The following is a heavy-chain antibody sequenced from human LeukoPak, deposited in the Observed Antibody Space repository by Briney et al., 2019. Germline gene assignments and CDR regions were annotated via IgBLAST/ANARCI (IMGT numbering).Heavy chain of an antibody. V-gene: IGHV3-7*01. Sequence: GGSLRLSCAASGFTFSWTWMSWVRDSPGKGLEWVANINGDGSEEYYVDSVKGRFTISRANARSALYLQMNSLRGEDTAVYYCARDPDSDNAWGWFDSWGQGTVVTVSS. CDR2: INGDGSEE. D-gene: IGHD3-16*01. J-gene: IGHJ5*01. CDR3: ARDPDSDNAWGWFDS. CDR1: GFTFSWTW.